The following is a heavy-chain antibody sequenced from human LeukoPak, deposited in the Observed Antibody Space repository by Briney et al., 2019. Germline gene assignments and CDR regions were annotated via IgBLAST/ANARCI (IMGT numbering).Heavy chain of an antibody. V-gene: IGHV3-48*03. CDR1: GVTFSNYE. D-gene: IGHD3-3*02. J-gene: IGHJ6*04. Sequence: GGSLRLSCAVSGVTFSNYEMNWVRQAPGKGLEWVSYISSSGNTIYYEDSVRGRFTISRDNPKNSLYLQMNSLRAEDTAVCCCAGASRYEHGWVTLMSYRYYGMDVWGKGTTVTVSS. CDR3: AGASRYEHGWVTLMSYRYYGMDV. CDR2: ISSSGNTI.